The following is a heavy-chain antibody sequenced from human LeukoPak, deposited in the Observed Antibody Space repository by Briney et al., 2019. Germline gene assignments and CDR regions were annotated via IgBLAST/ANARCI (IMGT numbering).Heavy chain of an antibody. CDR2: IGTAGDT. Sequence: GGSLRLSCAASGFSFSSYDMRWVRHGTGKGLEWVSGIGTAGDTYYPGSVNGRFTISRENAKNSLYLQMNSLRVGDTAVYFCARAVPGTAELDYWGQGTLVTVSS. CDR3: ARAVPGTAELDY. J-gene: IGHJ4*02. D-gene: IGHD6-19*01. V-gene: IGHV3-13*01. CDR1: GFSFSSYD.